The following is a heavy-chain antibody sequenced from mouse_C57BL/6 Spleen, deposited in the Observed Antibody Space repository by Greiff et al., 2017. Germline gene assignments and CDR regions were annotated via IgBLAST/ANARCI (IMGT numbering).Heavy chain of an antibody. CDR2: IDPSDSYT. Sequence: QVQLQQPGAELVMPGASVKLSCKASGYTFTSYWMHWVKQRPGQGLEWIGEIDPSDSYTNYNQKFKGKSTLTVDKSSSTAYMQLSSLTSEDAAVYYCARGLRRLAYWGQGTLVTVSA. CDR1: GYTFTSYW. CDR3: ARGLRRLAY. V-gene: IGHV1-69*01. J-gene: IGHJ3*01. D-gene: IGHD1-2*01.